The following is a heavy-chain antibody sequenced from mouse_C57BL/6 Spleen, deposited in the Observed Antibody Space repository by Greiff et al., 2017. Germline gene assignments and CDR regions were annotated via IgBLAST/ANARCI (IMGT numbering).Heavy chain of an antibody. D-gene: IGHD1-1*01. CDR3: ARSYYGSSERNY. Sequence: QVQLQQPGAELVKPGASVKMSCKASGYTFTSYWITWVKQRPGQGLEWIGDIYPGSGSTNYNEKFKSKATLTVDTSSSTAYMQLSSLTSEDSAVYYCARSYYGSSERNYWGQGTTLTVSS. CDR1: GYTFTSYW. V-gene: IGHV1-55*01. CDR2: IYPGSGST. J-gene: IGHJ2*01.